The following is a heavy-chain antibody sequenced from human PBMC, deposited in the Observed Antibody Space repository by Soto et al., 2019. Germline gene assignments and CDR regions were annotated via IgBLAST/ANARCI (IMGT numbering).Heavy chain of an antibody. CDR3: ASSTGDYYDSSVVSDGMDV. CDR2: ISAYNGNT. V-gene: IGHV1-18*04. J-gene: IGHJ6*02. D-gene: IGHD3-22*01. Sequence: GASVKVSCKASGYTFTSYGISWVRQAPGQGLEWMGWISAYNGNTNYAQKLQGRVTMTTDTSTSTAYMELRSLRSDDTAVYYCASSTGDYYDSSVVSDGMDVWGQGTTVTVSS. CDR1: GYTFTSYG.